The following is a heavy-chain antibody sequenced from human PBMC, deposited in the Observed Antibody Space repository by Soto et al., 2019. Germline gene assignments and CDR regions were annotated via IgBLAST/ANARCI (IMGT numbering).Heavy chain of an antibody. V-gene: IGHV2-5*02. J-gene: IGHJ5*02. Sequence: QITLKESGPTLVKPTQTLTLTCTFSGFSLSSSGVGVAWIRQPPGKALEWLALISWDGDKYYSPSLKNRLSISKDTSENHVVLTLTNVDPVDTGTYFCAHRPSVYIWGSYPTWGQGTLVTVSS. CDR2: ISWDGDK. CDR3: AHRPSVYIWGSYPT. D-gene: IGHD3-16*01. CDR1: GFSLSSSGVG.